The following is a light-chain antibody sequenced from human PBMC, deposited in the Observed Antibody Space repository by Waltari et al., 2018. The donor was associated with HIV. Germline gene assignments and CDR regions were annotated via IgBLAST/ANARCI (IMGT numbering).Light chain of an antibody. CDR1: SGDVGGYNF. Sequence: SALTQPASVSGSPGQSITIPCCGTSGDVGGYNFVSWYQKHPGKAPKLIIYNVSSRPSGVSIRFSGSRSANTASLTISGLQVEDEADYFCSSYTSSGPRYVLFGGGTRLTVL. CDR3: SSYTSSGPRYVL. CDR2: NVS. V-gene: IGLV2-14*03. J-gene: IGLJ2*01.